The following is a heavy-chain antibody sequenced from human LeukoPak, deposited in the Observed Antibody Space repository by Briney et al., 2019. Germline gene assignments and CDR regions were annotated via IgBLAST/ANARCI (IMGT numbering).Heavy chain of an antibody. D-gene: IGHD5-24*01. J-gene: IGHJ6*03. CDR3: ARVGPLIKNYYYYYMDV. CDR1: GGTISSHY. Sequence: SGTLSLTCTVSGGTISSHYWSWIRQPPGKGLEWIGYIYYSGSTNYNPSLKSRVTISVDTSKNQFSLKLSSVTAADTAVYYCARVGPLIKNYYYYYMDVWGKGTTVTVSS. CDR2: IYYSGST. V-gene: IGHV4-59*11.